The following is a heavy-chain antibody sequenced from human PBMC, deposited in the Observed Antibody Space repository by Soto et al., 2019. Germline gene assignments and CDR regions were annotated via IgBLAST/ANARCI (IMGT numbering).Heavy chain of an antibody. CDR2: INTDGSTT. J-gene: IGHJ4*02. D-gene: IGHD3-10*01. CDR3: ARGASGNYYLDY. CDR1: GFTFSSYW. Sequence: EVQLVESGGNLVQPGGSLRLSCAASGFTFSSYWIHWVRQPPGKGLLWVSRINTDGSTTNYADSVKGRFTISRDNAKNTVYLQMNSLGAEDTAVYYCARGASGNYYLDYWGQGALVTISS. V-gene: IGHV3-74*01.